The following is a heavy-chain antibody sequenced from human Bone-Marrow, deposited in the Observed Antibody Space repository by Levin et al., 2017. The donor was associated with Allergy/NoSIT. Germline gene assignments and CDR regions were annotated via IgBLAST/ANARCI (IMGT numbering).Heavy chain of an antibody. V-gene: IGHV1-24*01. CDR2: FDPEDGEM. CDR1: GDTLSKLS. Sequence: RASVKVSCKVSGDTLSKLSISWVRQAPGKGLEWMGGFDPEDGEMKYAQKLQGRVTMTEDTSTDTANMELTSLRSEDTGMYYCATVTAPNWFDSWGQGTLVIVSS. D-gene: IGHD2-21*02. CDR3: ATVTAPNWFDS. J-gene: IGHJ5*01.